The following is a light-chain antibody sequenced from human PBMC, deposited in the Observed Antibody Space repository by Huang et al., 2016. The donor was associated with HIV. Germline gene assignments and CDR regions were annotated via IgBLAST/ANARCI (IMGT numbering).Light chain of an antibody. Sequence: DIIMTQSPDSLAVSLGERATLNCRSSQSVYSSSTSKDYMAWFQQKPGLPPRLLLFWASTREAVVPDRFSGSGSGTHFTLTIANLEAEDAAIYYCQQYYSSPQTFGQGTRVEVK. V-gene: IGKV4-1*01. J-gene: IGKJ1*01. CDR1: QSVYSSSTSKDY. CDR3: QQYYSSPQT. CDR2: WAS.